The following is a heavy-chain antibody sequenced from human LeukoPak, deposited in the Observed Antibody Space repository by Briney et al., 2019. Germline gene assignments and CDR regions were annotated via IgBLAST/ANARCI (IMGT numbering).Heavy chain of an antibody. V-gene: IGHV3-30-3*01. CDR3: ARDHLAGLSYYYGMDV. CDR1: GFTFSSYA. Sequence: PGGSLRLSCAASGFTFSSYAMHWVRQAPGKGLEWVAVISYDGSNKYYADSVKGRFTISRDNSKNTLYLQMNSLRAEDTAVYYCARDHLAGLSYYYGMDVWGQGTTVTVSS. D-gene: IGHD6-19*01. J-gene: IGHJ6*02. CDR2: ISYDGSNK.